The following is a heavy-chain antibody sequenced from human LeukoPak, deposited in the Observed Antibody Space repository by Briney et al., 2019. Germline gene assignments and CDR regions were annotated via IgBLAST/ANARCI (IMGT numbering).Heavy chain of an antibody. V-gene: IGHV3-23*01. CDR2: ISGTGGST. D-gene: IGHD3-3*01. CDR1: GFTFSSYA. Sequence: GGSLRLSCAASGFTFSSYAMSWVRQAPGKGLEWVSGISGTGGSTYHADSVKGRFTLSRDNSKNTLYLQMNSLRAEDTAVYYGANAGNYDFWSGSSDYFDYWGQGTLVTVSS. CDR3: ANAGNYDFWSGSSDYFDY. J-gene: IGHJ4*02.